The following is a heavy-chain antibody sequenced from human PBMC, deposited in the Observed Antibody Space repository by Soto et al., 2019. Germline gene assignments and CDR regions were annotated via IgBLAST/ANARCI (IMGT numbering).Heavy chain of an antibody. J-gene: IGHJ4*02. Sequence: PGGSLRLSCAASGFNFSSYAMSWVRQAPGKGLEWVSDISGSGGSTYYADSVKGRFTISRDNSKNTLYLQMSSLRAEDTAVYYCARGAIAVAPPFDYWGQGTLVTVSS. CDR2: ISGSGGST. CDR1: GFNFSSYA. V-gene: IGHV3-23*01. D-gene: IGHD6-19*01. CDR3: ARGAIAVAPPFDY.